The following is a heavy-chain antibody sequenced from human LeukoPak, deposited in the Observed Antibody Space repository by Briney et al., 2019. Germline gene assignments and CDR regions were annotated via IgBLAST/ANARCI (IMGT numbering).Heavy chain of an antibody. J-gene: IGHJ6*02. D-gene: IGHD3-9*01. CDR3: ARLTAANYYYYGMDV. Sequence: PSETLSLTCTVSGGSVSSGSYYWSWIRQPPGKGLEWLGYIYYSGSTNYNPSLKSRVTISVDTSKNQFSLKLSSVTAADTAVYYCARLTAANYYYYGMDVWGQGTTVTVSS. CDR2: IYYSGST. V-gene: IGHV4-61*01. CDR1: GGSVSSGSYY.